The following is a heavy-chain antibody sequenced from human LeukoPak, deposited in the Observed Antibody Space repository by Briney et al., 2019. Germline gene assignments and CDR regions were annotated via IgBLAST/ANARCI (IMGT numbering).Heavy chain of an antibody. D-gene: IGHD3-10*01. V-gene: IGHV3-20*04. CDR1: GFTFDDYG. CDR3: AKDVNYYGSGRPGWFDP. Sequence: GGSLTLSCAASGFTFDDYGMSWVRQDPGKGLEWGSGINWNGSSTGYGDSVKGRFTISRDNAKSSLYLQMNSLRAEDTALYYCAKDVNYYGSGRPGWFDPWGQGTLVTVSS. J-gene: IGHJ5*02. CDR2: INWNGSST.